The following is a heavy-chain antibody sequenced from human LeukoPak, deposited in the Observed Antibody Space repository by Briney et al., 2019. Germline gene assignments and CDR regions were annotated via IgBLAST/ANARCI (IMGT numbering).Heavy chain of an antibody. CDR1: GYTFTSYY. D-gene: IGHD4-17*01. CDR3: ARDSLYGVFDY. J-gene: IGHJ4*02. V-gene: IGHV1-46*01. CDR2: INPSGGST. Sequence: ASVKVSCKTSGYTFTSYYIHWVRQAPGQGLEWMGIINPSGGSTSCAQKFQGRVTMTRDTSTSTVYMYLSSLRSEDMAVYYCARDSLYGVFDYWGQGTLVTVSS.